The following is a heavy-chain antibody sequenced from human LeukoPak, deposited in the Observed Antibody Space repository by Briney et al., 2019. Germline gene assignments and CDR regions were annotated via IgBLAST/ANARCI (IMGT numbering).Heavy chain of an antibody. D-gene: IGHD6-19*01. CDR2: IYYSGST. V-gene: IGHV4-59*12. CDR1: GGSISSYY. Sequence: SETLSLTCTVSGGSISSYYRSWIRQPPGKGLECIGYIYYSGSTNYNPSLKSRVTMSVDTSKNQFSLKLSSVTAADTAVYYCARDLLAVAGNNWFDPWGQGTLVTVSS. J-gene: IGHJ5*02. CDR3: ARDLLAVAGNNWFDP.